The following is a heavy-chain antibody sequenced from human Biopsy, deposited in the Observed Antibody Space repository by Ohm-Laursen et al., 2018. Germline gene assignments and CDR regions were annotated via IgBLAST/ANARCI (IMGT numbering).Heavy chain of an antibody. CDR1: GAIFSNYA. D-gene: IGHD4-17*01. CDR3: ARLAQIYGDSPFDP. J-gene: IGHJ5*02. Sequence: GSSVTVSCKASGAIFSNYAITWVRQPPGHGLEWMGGILPLFGAPNYAQKFQGRLTITADESKSTAYMELSSLRSEDTAVYYCARLAQIYGDSPFDPWGQGTLVTVSS. CDR2: ILPLFGAP. V-gene: IGHV1-69*01.